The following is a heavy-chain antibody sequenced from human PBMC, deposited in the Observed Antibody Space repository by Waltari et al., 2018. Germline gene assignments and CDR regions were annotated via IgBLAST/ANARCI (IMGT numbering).Heavy chain of an antibody. D-gene: IGHD6-13*01. J-gene: IGHJ4*02. CDR3: ARSLHVFKAAAGMFDY. CDR1: DDSISSGDYY. V-gene: IGHV4-39*01. CDR2: IYYSGTT. Sequence: QLQLQESGPGLVKPSGTLSLPCTVSDDSISSGDYYWGWIRQPPGKGLEWIGSIYYSGTTSYNPSLRSRVTMSVDTSKKQFSLKLSSVTAADTAVYYCARSLHVFKAAAGMFDYWGQGTLVTVSS.